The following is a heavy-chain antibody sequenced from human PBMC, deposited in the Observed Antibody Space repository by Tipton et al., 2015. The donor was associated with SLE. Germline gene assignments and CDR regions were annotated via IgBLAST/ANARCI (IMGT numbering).Heavy chain of an antibody. CDR3: AKDPSLAVAAWFDP. J-gene: IGHJ5*02. CDR2: IMGSGGST. D-gene: IGHD6-19*01. Sequence: GSLRLSCAASGFTFSSYAMSWVRQAPGKGLEWVSAIMGSGGSTYYADSVKGRFTISRDNSKNTLYLQMNSLRAEDTAVYYCAKDPSLAVAAWFDPWGQGTLVTVSS. CDR1: GFTFSSYA. V-gene: IGHV3-23*01.